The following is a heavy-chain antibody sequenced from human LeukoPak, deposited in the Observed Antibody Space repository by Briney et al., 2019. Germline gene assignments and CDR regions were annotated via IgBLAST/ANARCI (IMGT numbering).Heavy chain of an antibody. V-gene: IGHV3-7*01. Sequence: GGSLRLSCAASGFTFDDYGMSWVRQAPGKGLEWVANIMQDGNDKYYVDSVKGRFTISRDNAKNSLYLQLNSLRVEDTAVYYCASRIVGTSDYFDYWGQGTLVTVSS. D-gene: IGHD1-26*01. J-gene: IGHJ4*02. CDR1: GFTFDDYG. CDR3: ASRIVGTSDYFDY. CDR2: IMQDGNDK.